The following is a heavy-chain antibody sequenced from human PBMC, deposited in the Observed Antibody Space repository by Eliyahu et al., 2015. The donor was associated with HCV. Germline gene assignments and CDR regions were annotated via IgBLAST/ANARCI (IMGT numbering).Heavy chain of an antibody. Sequence: EVQLVESGGGLVQPGGSLXLSCAASGFXFSSYEMNWVRQAPGKGLGWVSHISGSGSTVYYADSVKGRFTISRDNAKNSLFLQMNSLRAEDTAVYYCAREKGGNSVYGYWGQGTLLTVSS. CDR3: AREKGGNSVYGY. CDR2: ISGSGSTV. J-gene: IGHJ4*02. V-gene: IGHV3-48*03. CDR1: GFXFSSYE. D-gene: IGHD4-23*01.